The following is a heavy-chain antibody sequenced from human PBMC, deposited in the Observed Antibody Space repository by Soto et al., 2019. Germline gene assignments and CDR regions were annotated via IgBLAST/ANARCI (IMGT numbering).Heavy chain of an antibody. J-gene: IGHJ5*02. CDR1: GYTFPTYG. CDR2: ISVYNGNT. D-gene: IGHD6-6*01. Sequence: QVQLVQSGAEVEKPGASVQVSCKASGYTFPTYGISWVLQAPGQGLEWMGWISVYNGNTNYAQRFQARVTMTTDTPTTTADMELRSLRSDDAAVYYCARDCEAVRPGWFDPWGQGTLVTVST. CDR3: ARDCEAVRPGWFDP. V-gene: IGHV1-18*04.